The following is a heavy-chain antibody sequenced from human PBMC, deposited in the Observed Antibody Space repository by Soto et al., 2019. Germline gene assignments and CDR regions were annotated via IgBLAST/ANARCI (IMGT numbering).Heavy chain of an antibody. D-gene: IGHD3-16*01. J-gene: IGHJ6*02. CDR1: GDSVSSNSAA. Sequence: PSQTLSLTCAISGDSVSSNSAAWNWIRQSPSRGLEWLGRTYYRSKWYNDYAVSVKSRITINPDTSKNQFSLQLNSVTPEDTAVYYCARGGTLEYPPNYYYYGMDVWGQGTTVTVSS. V-gene: IGHV6-1*01. CDR3: ARGGTLEYPPNYYYYGMDV. CDR2: TYYRSKWYN.